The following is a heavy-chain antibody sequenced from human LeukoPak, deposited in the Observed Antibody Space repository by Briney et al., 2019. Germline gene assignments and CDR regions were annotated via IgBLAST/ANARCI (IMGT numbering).Heavy chain of an antibody. CDR1: GYTLIELS. Sequence: GASVKVSCKVSGYTLIELSMHWVRQAPGTGLEWIGGFDPEDGEALYAQRFQGRVTMTEDTSTETAYMELSSLRSEDTAVYFCAAMVFGPSMDVWGQGTTVTVSS. D-gene: IGHD3-10*02. CDR2: FDPEDGEA. CDR3: AAMVFGPSMDV. J-gene: IGHJ6*02. V-gene: IGHV1-24*01.